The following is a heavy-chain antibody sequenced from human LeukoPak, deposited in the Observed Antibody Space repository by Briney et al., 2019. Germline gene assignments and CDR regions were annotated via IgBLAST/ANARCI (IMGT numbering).Heavy chain of an antibody. Sequence: SETLSLTCTVSGGSISSYYWSWIRQPPGKGLEWIGYIYYSGSTNYNPSLKSRVTISVDTSKNQFSLKLSSVTAADTAVYYCASVAARYYYYYYMDVWGKGTTVTVSS. CDR2: IYYSGST. CDR1: GGSISSYY. D-gene: IGHD6-6*01. J-gene: IGHJ6*03. V-gene: IGHV4-59*01. CDR3: ASVAARYYYYYYMDV.